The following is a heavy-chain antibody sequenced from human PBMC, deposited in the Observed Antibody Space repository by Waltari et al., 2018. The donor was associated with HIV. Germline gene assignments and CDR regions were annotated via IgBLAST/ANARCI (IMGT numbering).Heavy chain of an antibody. J-gene: IGHJ4*02. D-gene: IGHD5-18*01. Sequence: EVQLVESGGGLIQPGGSLRLSCAASGFTVSSNYMSWVRQAPGKGLGWVSVSYSGCSTYYADSVKGRFTISRDNSKNTLYLQMNSLRAEDTAVYYCTVTVDTAMAEGGWLPYWGQGTLVTVSS. CDR1: GFTVSSNY. CDR3: TVTVDTAMAEGGWLPY. CDR2: SYSGCST. V-gene: IGHV3-53*01.